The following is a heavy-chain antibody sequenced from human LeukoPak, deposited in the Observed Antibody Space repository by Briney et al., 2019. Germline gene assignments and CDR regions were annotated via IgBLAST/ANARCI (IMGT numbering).Heavy chain of an antibody. CDR3: AKGSGYNTAFDY. J-gene: IGHJ4*02. CDR2: ISGSGDNT. V-gene: IGHV3-23*01. CDR1: GFTFSTYV. Sequence: GGSLRLSCAASGFTFSTYVMSWVCQAPGKGLEWVSGISGSGDNTYYADSVKGRFTISRDNSKNTLYLQMHSLRAENPPVYYRAKGSGYNTAFDYWGQGTLVSVPS. D-gene: IGHD5-24*01.